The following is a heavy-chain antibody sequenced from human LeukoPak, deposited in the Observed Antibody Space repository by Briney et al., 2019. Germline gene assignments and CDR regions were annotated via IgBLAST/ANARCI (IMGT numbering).Heavy chain of an antibody. CDR2: IFGGGDT. CDR3: AREEIEEVPTLTFNWAATYYSHYMDV. J-gene: IGHJ6*03. CDR1: GFSVSNNY. D-gene: IGHD6-25*01. Sequence: GGSLRLSCAASGFSVSNNYMNWVRQSPGKGLEWVSVIFGGGDTYYADSVKGRFTISRDDSKNTLYLQMSSLRAEDTAVYYCAREEIEEVPTLTFNWAATYYSHYMDVWGKGTTVAVSS. V-gene: IGHV3-66*02.